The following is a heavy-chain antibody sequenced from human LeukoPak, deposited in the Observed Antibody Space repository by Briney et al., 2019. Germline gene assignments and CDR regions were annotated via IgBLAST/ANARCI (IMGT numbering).Heavy chain of an antibody. J-gene: IGHJ4*02. CDR3: ARDPLVGEEPLY. Sequence: GGSLRLSCAASGFTFSSYAMHWVRQAPGKGLEWVAVISYDGSNKYYADSVKGRFTISRDNSKNTLYLQMNSLRAEDTAVYYCARDPLVGEEPLYWRQRTLVTVSS. CDR1: GFTFSSYA. D-gene: IGHD2-8*02. V-gene: IGHV3-30-3*01. CDR2: ISYDGSNK.